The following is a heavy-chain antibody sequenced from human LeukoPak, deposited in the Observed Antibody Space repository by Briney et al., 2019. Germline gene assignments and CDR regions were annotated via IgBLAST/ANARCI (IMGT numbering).Heavy chain of an antibody. D-gene: IGHD6-6*01. V-gene: IGHV4-61*02. CDR3: AREGQQLVPPLDY. CDR2: IYVSGST. CDR1: GSITSGSYY. J-gene: IGHJ4*02. Sequence: SETLSLTCSVSGSITSGSYYWTWMRQPAGKGLEWIGRIYVSGSTNYNPSIESRVAISVDTLKNQFSLKLTSLTAADTAVYYCAREGQQLVPPLDYWGQGTLVTVSS.